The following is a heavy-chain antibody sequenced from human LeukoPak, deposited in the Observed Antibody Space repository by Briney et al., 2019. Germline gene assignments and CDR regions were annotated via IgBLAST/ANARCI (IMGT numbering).Heavy chain of an antibody. J-gene: IGHJ5*02. V-gene: IGHV1-69*01. CDR1: GGTFSSYA. Sequence: SVKVSCKASGGTFSSYAISWVRQAPGQGLEWMGGIIPVFGTANYAQKFQGRVTITADESTSTAYMELSSLRSEDTAVYYCARGGSQDTAMVTWGQGTLVTVSS. CDR3: ARGGSQDTAMVT. CDR2: IIPVFGTA. D-gene: IGHD5-18*01.